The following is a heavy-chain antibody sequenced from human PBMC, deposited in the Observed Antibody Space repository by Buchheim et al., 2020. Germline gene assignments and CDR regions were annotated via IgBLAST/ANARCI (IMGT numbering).Heavy chain of an antibody. J-gene: IGHJ4*02. CDR1: GYTFTSYY. CDR2: INPSGGST. Sequence: QVQLVQSGAEVKKPGASVKVSCKASGYTFTSYYMHWVRQAPGQGLEWMGIINPSGGSTSYAQKFQGRVTMTRDTSTSTGYMELSSLRSEDTAVYYCARAGPWVVVTAKGLGPFGYWGQGTL. D-gene: IGHD2-21*02. V-gene: IGHV1-46*03. CDR3: ARAGPWVVVTAKGLGPFGY.